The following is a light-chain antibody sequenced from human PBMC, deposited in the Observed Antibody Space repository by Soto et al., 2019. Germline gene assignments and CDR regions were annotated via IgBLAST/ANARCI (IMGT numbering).Light chain of an antibody. Sequence: EVVLTQSPGTLSLTTGERATLSCRASQNIRGNELAWYQQKPGQAPRLLIYRGSSRATGIPDRFSGRGSGTDFTLTISRLEPEDFSVYYCQDYGTSAPWTFGQGTKVEIK. CDR3: QDYGTSAPWT. V-gene: IGKV3-20*01. J-gene: IGKJ1*01. CDR2: RGS. CDR1: QNIRGNE.